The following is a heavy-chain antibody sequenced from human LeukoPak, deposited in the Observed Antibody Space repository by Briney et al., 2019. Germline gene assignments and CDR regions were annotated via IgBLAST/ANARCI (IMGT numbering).Heavy chain of an antibody. CDR2: INPSAGST. Sequence: ASVKISCKASGYIFTSYYMHWARQAPGQGLEWMGVINPSAGSTTYAQKFQGRVTMTRDTSTSIVYMELSSLRSEDTAVYYCAREEMASMTFSLEHAFVIWGQGTMVTVSS. V-gene: IGHV1-46*01. J-gene: IGHJ3*02. CDR1: GYIFTSYY. CDR3: AREEMASMTFSLEHAFVI. D-gene: IGHD5-24*01.